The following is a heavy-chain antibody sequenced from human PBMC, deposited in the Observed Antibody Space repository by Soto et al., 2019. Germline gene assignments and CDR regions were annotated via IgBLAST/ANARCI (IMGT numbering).Heavy chain of an antibody. CDR1: GFTFSSYS. D-gene: IGHD1-26*01. J-gene: IGHJ4*02. Sequence: GESLKISCAASGFTFSSYSMNWVRQAPGKGLEWVSYISSSSSTIYYADSVKGRFTISRDNAKNSLYLQMNSLRDEDTAVYYCARDRVGATRYYFDYWGQGTLVTVSS. CDR3: ARDRVGATRYYFDY. V-gene: IGHV3-48*02. CDR2: ISSSSSTI.